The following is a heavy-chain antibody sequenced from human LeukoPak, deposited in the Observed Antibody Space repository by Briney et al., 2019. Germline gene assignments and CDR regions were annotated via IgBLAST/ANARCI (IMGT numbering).Heavy chain of an antibody. CDR3: ARELNSGTYYGAFDI. V-gene: IGHV3-33*01. CDR2: IWYDGSDK. Sequence: PGGSLRLSCEASGFTFSDYGMHWVRRAPGKGLEWVAVIWYDGSDKYYADSVKGRFTVSRDNSKNTLYLQMNSLTAGDTAVFYCARELNSGTYYGAFDIWGQGTMVTVSS. D-gene: IGHD1-26*01. CDR1: GFTFSDYG. J-gene: IGHJ3*02.